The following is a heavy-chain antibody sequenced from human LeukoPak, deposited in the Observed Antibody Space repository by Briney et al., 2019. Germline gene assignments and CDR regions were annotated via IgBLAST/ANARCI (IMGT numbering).Heavy chain of an antibody. V-gene: IGHV3-49*04. CDR1: GFIFGDYG. CDR2: IRSKAYGGTT. CDR3: TGSFGELSFFAY. Sequence: PGGSLRLSCTASGFIFGDYGMSWVRQAPGKGLEWVGFIRSKAYGGTTEYAASVKGRFTISRDDSTSIAYLQVNSLKTEDTAVYYCTGSFGELSFFAYWGQGTLVTVSS. J-gene: IGHJ4*02. D-gene: IGHD3-10*01.